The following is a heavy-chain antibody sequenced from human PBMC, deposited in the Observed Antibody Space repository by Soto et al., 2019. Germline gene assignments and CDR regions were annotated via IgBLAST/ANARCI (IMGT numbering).Heavy chain of an antibody. J-gene: IGHJ4*02. V-gene: IGHV3-23*01. CDR3: VKGGSGRPPVSSDY. CDR2: ISGRGGTT. Sequence: GGALRVSCGGSGFALARGAMGVCRHAPGKGLEWVSVISGRGGTTYYADSVKGRFTISRDNSGNKLYLQMNSLRAEDTAIYYCVKGGSGRPPVSSDYWGPATPVTVSS. D-gene: IGHD1-26*01. CDR1: GFALARGA.